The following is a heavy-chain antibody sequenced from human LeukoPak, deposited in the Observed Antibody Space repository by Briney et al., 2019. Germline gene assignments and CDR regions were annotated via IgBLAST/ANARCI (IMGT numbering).Heavy chain of an antibody. J-gene: IGHJ5*02. CDR2: IDWDDDK. D-gene: IGHD3-22*01. CDR1: GFSLSTSGVC. CDR3: ARIRVYYDSSGYYSNWFDP. Sequence: ESGPALVKPTQTLTLTCTFSGFSLSTSGVCVSWIRQPPGKALEWLARIDWDDDKYYSTSLKTRLTISTDTSKNQVVLTMTNMDPVDTATYYCARIRVYYDSSGYYSNWFDPWGQGTLVTVSS. V-gene: IGHV2-70*11.